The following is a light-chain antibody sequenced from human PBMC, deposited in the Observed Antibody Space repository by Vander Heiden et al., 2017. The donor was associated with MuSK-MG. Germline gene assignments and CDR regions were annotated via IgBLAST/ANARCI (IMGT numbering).Light chain of an antibody. Sequence: IQLTQSPSFLSASVGDRVTITCRASQGISSYLAWYQQKPGKAPKLLMSAASTLQSGVPSRFSGSGSGTEFTLTISSLQPEDFATYYCQQVKSYPRTFGGGTKVEIK. J-gene: IGKJ4*01. CDR2: AAS. CDR1: QGISSY. CDR3: QQVKSYPRT. V-gene: IGKV1-9*01.